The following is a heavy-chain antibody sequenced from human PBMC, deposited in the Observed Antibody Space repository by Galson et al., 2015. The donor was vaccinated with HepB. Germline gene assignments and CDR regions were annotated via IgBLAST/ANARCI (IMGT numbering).Heavy chain of an antibody. Sequence: SLRLSCAASGFTFSTYDMHWVRQAAGSGLEWVAVIWYDGSHEKYADSVKGRFTISRDNSKNTLYLQMNSLRVEDTAVYYCASSSAWGQGTLVTVSP. CDR1: GFTFSTYD. CDR2: IWYDGSHE. J-gene: IGHJ5*02. V-gene: IGHV3-33*08. CDR3: ASSSA.